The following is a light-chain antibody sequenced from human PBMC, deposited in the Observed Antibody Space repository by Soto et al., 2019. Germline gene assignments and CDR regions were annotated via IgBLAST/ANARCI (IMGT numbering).Light chain of an antibody. J-gene: IGKJ4*02. Sequence: EIVLTQSPATLSLSPGERATLSCRASQSVSSYLAWYQQKPGQAPRLLIYGASNRATSIPARFSGSGSGTEFTIRIISLGPEDFAVYYWQQRSNCHQIPFSGWTKLSIK. CDR3: QQRSNCHQIP. V-gene: IGKV3D-11*02. CDR2: GAS. CDR1: QSVSSY.